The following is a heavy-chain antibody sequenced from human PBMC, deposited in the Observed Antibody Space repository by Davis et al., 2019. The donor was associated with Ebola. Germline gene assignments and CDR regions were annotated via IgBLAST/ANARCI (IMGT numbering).Heavy chain of an antibody. D-gene: IGHD4-11*01. V-gene: IGHV1-2*04. Sequence: SVKVSCQASRYTFTGYYMHWLRQAPGQGLEWMGWINPNSGGTNYAQKFQGWVTMTRDTSISTAYMELSRLRSDDTAVYYCARDRGYDYSNYRSDYGMDVWGQGTTVTVSS. CDR3: ARDRGYDYSNYRSDYGMDV. CDR2: INPNSGGT. CDR1: RYTFTGYY. J-gene: IGHJ6*02.